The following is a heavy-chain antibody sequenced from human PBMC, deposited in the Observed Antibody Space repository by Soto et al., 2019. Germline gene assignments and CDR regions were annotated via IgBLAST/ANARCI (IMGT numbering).Heavy chain of an antibody. J-gene: IGHJ1*01. CDR1: GGSISSSVYF. V-gene: IGHV4-39*02. CDR3: VSVNRGQYFQH. Sequence: SETLSLTCAVSGGSISSSVYFWAWIRQPPGEGLEWIGSMYYGGSTYYNPSLRTRLTMSVNPSKNDFALRLTSLTAADTAVYYCVSVNRGQYFQHWGQGNLVT. CDR2: MYYGGST. D-gene: IGHD5-12*01.